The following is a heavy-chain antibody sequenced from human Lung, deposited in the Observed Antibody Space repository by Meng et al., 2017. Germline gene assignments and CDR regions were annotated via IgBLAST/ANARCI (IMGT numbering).Heavy chain of an antibody. D-gene: IGHD4-11*01. CDR2: INHSGST. Sequence: QPQPWGAGTLKPSEALSLTCVVSGGSFSDYYWSWIRQPPGKGLEWIGEINHSGSTNYNPSLESRATISVDTSQNNLSLKLSSVTAADSAVYYCARGPTTMAHDFDYWGQGTLVTVSS. V-gene: IGHV4-34*01. CDR1: GGSFSDYY. J-gene: IGHJ4*02. CDR3: ARGPTTMAHDFDY.